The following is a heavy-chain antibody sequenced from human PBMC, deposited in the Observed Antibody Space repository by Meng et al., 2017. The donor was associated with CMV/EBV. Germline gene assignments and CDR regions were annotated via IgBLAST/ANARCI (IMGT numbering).Heavy chain of an antibody. CDR3: ARGNALRYFDWQHYYGMDV. Sequence: SETLSLTCTVSGGSISSYYWSWIRQPPGKGLEWIGYIYYSGSTNYNPSLKSRVTISVDTSKNQFSLKLSSVTAADTAVYYCARGNALRYFDWQHYYGMDVWGQGTTVTVSS. V-gene: IGHV4-59*01. CDR2: IYYSGST. J-gene: IGHJ6*02. CDR1: GGSISSYY. D-gene: IGHD3-9*01.